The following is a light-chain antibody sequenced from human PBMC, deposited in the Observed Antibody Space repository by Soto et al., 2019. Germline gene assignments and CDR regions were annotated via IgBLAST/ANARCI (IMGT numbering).Light chain of an antibody. V-gene: IGKV1-5*03. Sequence: DTQMTQSPSTLSASVGDRVTITCRASESISSWLAWYQQKPGKAPKLLIYKASSLESGVPSRFSGRGSGTEFTLTIGSLHPDDFATYYCQHYNTFPWTFGQGTKVEIK. J-gene: IGKJ1*01. CDR2: KAS. CDR1: ESISSW. CDR3: QHYNTFPWT.